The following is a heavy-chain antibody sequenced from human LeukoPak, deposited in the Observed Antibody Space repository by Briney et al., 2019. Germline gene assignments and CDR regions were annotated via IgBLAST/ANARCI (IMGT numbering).Heavy chain of an antibody. D-gene: IGHD3-22*01. J-gene: IGHJ4*01. CDR2: ISSCGAYL. Sequence: PGGSLRLSCAASGFTFSSYSMNWVRQAPGKGLEWVSSISSCGAYLFYADSVKGRFPISRDDAKNSLYLRMNSLRAEDTAVYYCTKDDSSGYYWLSHYWGHGTLVTVSS. V-gene: IGHV3-21*06. CDR3: TKDDSSGYYWLSHY. CDR1: GFTFSSYS.